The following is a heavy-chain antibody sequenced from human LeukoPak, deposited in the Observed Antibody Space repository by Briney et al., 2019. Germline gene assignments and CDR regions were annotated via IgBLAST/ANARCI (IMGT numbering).Heavy chain of an antibody. CDR3: AKWGDYDVLTGYYVSDY. J-gene: IGHJ4*02. D-gene: IGHD3-9*01. CDR2: ITGGGSGI. V-gene: IGHV3-23*01. CDR1: GFTFSNYA. Sequence: GASLRLSCAASGFTFSNYAMSWVRQAPGKGLEWVSAITGGGSGIFYADSMKSRFTISRDNSKNTLYLQINSLRAEDTAVYYCAKWGDYDVLTGYYVSDYWGQGTLVTVSS.